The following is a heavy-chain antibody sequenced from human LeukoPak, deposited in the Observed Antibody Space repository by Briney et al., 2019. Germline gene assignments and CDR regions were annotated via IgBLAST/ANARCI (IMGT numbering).Heavy chain of an antibody. CDR3: AKVAGDRMDY. CDR2: IAHHGSNK. D-gene: IGHD6-13*01. CDR1: GFTFSSYA. J-gene: IGHJ4*02. Sequence: GGSLRLSCAASGFTFSSYAIHWVRQGPGKGLEWVAYIAHHGSNKYYADSVKGRFTISRDNSKRTLYLQMNSLRADDTAVYYCAKVAGDRMDYWGQGTLLTVSS. V-gene: IGHV3-30*02.